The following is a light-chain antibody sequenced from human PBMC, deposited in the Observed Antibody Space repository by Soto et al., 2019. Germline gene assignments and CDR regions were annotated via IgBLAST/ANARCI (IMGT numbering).Light chain of an antibody. J-gene: IGLJ1*01. CDR2: GVT. CDR3: SSHGGSNNPYV. V-gene: IGLV2-8*01. Sequence: QSALTQPPSASGSPGQSVAISCTGTSSDIGGYNFVSWYQQHPGKAPKLMIYGVTKRPSGVPDRFSGSKSGNTATLIVSGLQAEEEADYYCSSHGGSNNPYVFGPGTKLTVL. CDR1: SSDIGGYNF.